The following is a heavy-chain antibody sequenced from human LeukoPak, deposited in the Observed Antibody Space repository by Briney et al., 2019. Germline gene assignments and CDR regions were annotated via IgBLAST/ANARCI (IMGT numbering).Heavy chain of an antibody. CDR3: TTSGGKLLWFGESLPGSFDY. CDR1: GFSFSFYG. J-gene: IGHJ4*02. Sequence: GRSLRLSCAASGFSFSFYGMHWVRQAPGKGLEWVAVISYDGSNKYYADSVKGRFTISRDTSKNTLYLQMNSLRAEDTAVYYCTTSGGKLLWFGESLPGSFDYWGQGTLVTVSS. V-gene: IGHV3-30*03. CDR2: ISYDGSNK. D-gene: IGHD3-10*01.